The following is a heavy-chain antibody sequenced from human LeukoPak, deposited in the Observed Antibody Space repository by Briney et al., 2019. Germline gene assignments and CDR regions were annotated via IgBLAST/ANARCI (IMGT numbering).Heavy chain of an antibody. CDR3: ARERIAVAGYNWFDP. CDR2: ISYDGSNK. D-gene: IGHD6-19*01. Sequence: PGGSPRLSCAASGFTFSSYAMHWVRQAPGKGLEWVAVISYDGSNKYYADSVKGRFTISRDNSKNTLYLQMNSLRAEDTAVYYCARERIAVAGYNWFDPWGQGTLVTVSS. CDR1: GFTFSSYA. J-gene: IGHJ5*02. V-gene: IGHV3-30-3*01.